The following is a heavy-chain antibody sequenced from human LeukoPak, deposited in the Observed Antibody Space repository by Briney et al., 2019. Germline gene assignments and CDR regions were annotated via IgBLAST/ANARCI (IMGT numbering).Heavy chain of an antibody. Sequence: SVKVSCKASGGTFSSYAISWVRQAPGQGLEWMGGIIPIFGTANYAQKFQGRVTMTRDTSTSTVYMELSSLGSEDTAVYYCARDYVDDIPMIKDYWGQGTLVTVSS. D-gene: IGHD2-8*01. CDR3: ARDYVDDIPMIKDY. CDR1: GGTFSSYA. V-gene: IGHV1-69*05. J-gene: IGHJ4*02. CDR2: IIPIFGTA.